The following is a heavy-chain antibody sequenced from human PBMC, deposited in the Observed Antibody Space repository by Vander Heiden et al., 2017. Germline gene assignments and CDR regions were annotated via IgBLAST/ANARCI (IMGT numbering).Heavy chain of an antibody. D-gene: IGHD2-2*01. CDR1: GYTLTELS. J-gene: IGHJ5*02. V-gene: IGHV1-24*01. Sequence: QVQLVQSGAEVKKPGASVKVSGKVSGYTLTELSMRWVRQAPGKGLEWMGGFDPEDGETIYAQKFQGRVTMTEDTSTATAYMELSSLRSEDPAVYCCARTSCCPGGWFDPWGQGTLVTVSS. CDR2: FDPEDGET. CDR3: ARTSCCPGGWFDP.